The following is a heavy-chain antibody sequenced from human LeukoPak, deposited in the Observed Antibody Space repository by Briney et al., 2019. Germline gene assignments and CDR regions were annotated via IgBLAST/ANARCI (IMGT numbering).Heavy chain of an antibody. V-gene: IGHV4-61*02. CDR2: IYTSGST. D-gene: IGHD6-13*01. CDR1: GGSISSGSYY. Sequence: PSETLSLTCTASGGSISSGSYYWSWIRQPAGKGLEWIGRIYTSGSTNYNPPLKSRVTISVDTSKNQFSLKLSSVTAADTAVYYCARVIAAAGTNWFDPWGQGTLVTVSS. CDR3: ARVIAAAGTNWFDP. J-gene: IGHJ5*02.